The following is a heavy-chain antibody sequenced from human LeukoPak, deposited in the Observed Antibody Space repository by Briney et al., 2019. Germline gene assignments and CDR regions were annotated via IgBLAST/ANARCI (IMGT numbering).Heavy chain of an antibody. CDR3: ARGPWKVAGPHGAFDI. CDR2: IYTSGST. D-gene: IGHD6-19*01. Sequence: SQTLSLTCTVSGSSISSGSYYWSWIRQPAGKGLEWIGRIYTSGSTNYNPSLKSRVTISVDTSKNQFSLKLSSVTAADTAVYYCARGPWKVAGPHGAFDIWGQGTMVTVSS. J-gene: IGHJ3*02. CDR1: GSSISSGSYY. V-gene: IGHV4-61*02.